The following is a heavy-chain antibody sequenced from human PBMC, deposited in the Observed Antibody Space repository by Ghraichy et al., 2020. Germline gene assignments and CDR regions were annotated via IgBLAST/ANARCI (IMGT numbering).Heavy chain of an antibody. D-gene: IGHD5-12*01. CDR1: GFTFSGSA. J-gene: IGHJ4*02. Sequence: GGSLRLSCAASGFTFSGSAMHWVRQASGKGLEWVGRIRSKANSYATAYAASVKGRFTISRDDSKNTAYLQMNSLKTEDTAVYYCTRTRGYSGYEYDYWGQGIPVTVSS. CDR3: TRTRGYSGYEYDY. V-gene: IGHV3-73*01. CDR2: IRSKANSYAT.